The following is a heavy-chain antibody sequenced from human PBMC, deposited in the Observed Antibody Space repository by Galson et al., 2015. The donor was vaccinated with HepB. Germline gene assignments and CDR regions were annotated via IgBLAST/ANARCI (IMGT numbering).Heavy chain of an antibody. CDR1: GNTFSDNY. Sequence: VKVSCKASGNTFSDNYIHWVRQAPGQGLEWMGWISPNSGGTTYAPKFQGRVTMTRDTSISTAYMELIRLRSDDTAVYYCATKTISLRLVYYYGLDVWGQGTAVTVSS. V-gene: IGHV1-2*02. D-gene: IGHD1-14*01. CDR3: ATKTISLRLVYYYGLDV. CDR2: ISPNSGGT. J-gene: IGHJ6*02.